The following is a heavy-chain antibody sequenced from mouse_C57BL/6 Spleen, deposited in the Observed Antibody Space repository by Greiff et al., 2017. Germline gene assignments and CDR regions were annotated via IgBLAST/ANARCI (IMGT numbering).Heavy chain of an antibody. CDR2: IDPSGSET. V-gene: IGHV1-52*01. CDR3: ARWELGTSYFDY. Sequence: QVQLQQPGAELVRPGSSVKLSCKASGYTFTSYWMHWVKQRPIQGLEWIGNIDPSGSETHYNKKFKDKATLTVDKSSSTAYMQLSSLTSEDSAVYYGARWELGTSYFDYRGQGTTLTVSS. D-gene: IGHD4-1*01. CDR1: GYTFTSYW. J-gene: IGHJ2*01.